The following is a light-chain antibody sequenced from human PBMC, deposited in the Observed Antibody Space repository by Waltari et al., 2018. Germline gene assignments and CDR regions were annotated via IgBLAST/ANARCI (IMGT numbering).Light chain of an antibody. J-gene: IGKJ2*01. CDR2: KAS. CDR3: QQYDTYPYT. Sequence: DIQMTQSTSTLSASVGERVTTTCRASQRIGSWLAWYQQKPGKSPNLLIYKASSLESGVPPRFSGGGSGTEFTLSISSLQPDDFATYFCQQYDTYPYTFGQGTKLGI. CDR1: QRIGSW. V-gene: IGKV1-5*03.